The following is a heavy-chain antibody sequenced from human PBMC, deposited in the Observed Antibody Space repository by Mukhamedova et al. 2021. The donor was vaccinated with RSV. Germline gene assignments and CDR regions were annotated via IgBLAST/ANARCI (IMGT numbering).Heavy chain of an antibody. D-gene: IGHD2/OR15-2a*01. Sequence: GSTNSAQQFQGRVTMTRDTSISTAYMELSSLRSDDTAVYYCAKGFYDTAGGFDYWGQGTLVTVSS. CDR3: AKGFYDTAGGFDY. CDR2: GST. V-gene: IGHV1-2*02. J-gene: IGHJ4*02.